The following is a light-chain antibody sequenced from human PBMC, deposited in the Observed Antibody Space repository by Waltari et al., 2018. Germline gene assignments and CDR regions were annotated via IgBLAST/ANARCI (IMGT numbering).Light chain of an antibody. J-gene: IGLJ3*02. CDR3: ASWDDSLSVGV. Sequence: QSVLTQPPSASGTPGQRVTISCSGSISNLGTNYVYWYQQFPGTAPKLLIQRNKQRPSGVPERFTGSKSGTSSSLAISGLRSEDEADYYCASWDDSLSVGVFGGGTKLTVL. V-gene: IGLV1-47*01. CDR1: ISNLGTNY. CDR2: RNK.